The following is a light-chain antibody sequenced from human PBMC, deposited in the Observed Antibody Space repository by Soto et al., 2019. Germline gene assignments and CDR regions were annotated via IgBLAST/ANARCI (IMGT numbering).Light chain of an antibody. V-gene: IGLV7-43*01. Sequence: QTVVTQAPSLTVSPGGTVTLTCASSTGAVTSGNYPSWFQQKPGQTPRTLIYTTNSRHPWTPARFSGSLLGGKAALTLSGVQPEDEAEYYCLLYYGGAQLVFGGGTKLTV. J-gene: IGLJ3*02. CDR2: TTN. CDR3: LLYYGGAQLV. CDR1: TGAVTSGNY.